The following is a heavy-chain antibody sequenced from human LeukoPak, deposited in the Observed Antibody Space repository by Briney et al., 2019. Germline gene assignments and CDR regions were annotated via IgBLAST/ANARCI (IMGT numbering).Heavy chain of an antibody. J-gene: IGHJ4*02. Sequence: SETLSLTCTVSGGSVSSDSYYWSWIRQPPGKGLEWIGYIYYSGSTNYNPSLKSRVTISVDTSKNQFSLKLGSVTAADTAVYYCAREEPGVGYNYWGQGTLVTVSS. V-gene: IGHV4-61*01. D-gene: IGHD6-13*01. CDR1: GGSVSSDSYY. CDR2: IYYSGST. CDR3: AREEPGVGYNY.